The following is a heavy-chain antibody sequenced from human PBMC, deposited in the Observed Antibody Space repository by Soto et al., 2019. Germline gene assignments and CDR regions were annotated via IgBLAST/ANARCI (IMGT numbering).Heavy chain of an antibody. V-gene: IGHV3-23*01. D-gene: IGHD6-13*01. J-gene: IGHJ4*02. CDR3: AKDRGSSWYLLDY. CDR2: ISGSGGST. CDR1: GFTFSSNA. Sequence: PGGSMRLSCAAAGFTFSSNAMSWVRQAPGKGLEWVSAISGSGGSTYYADSVKGGFTISRDNSKNTLYLQMNSLRAEDTAVYYCAKDRGSSWYLLDYWGQGTLVTVSS.